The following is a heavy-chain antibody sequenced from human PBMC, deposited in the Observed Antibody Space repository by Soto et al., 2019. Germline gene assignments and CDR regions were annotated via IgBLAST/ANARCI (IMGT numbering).Heavy chain of an antibody. J-gene: IGHJ4*02. CDR2: IWYDGSNK. Sequence: QVQLVESGGGVVQPGRSLRLSCAASGFTFSSYGMHWVRQAPGNGLEWVAVIWYDGSNKYYADSVKGRFTISRDNSKNTLYLQMNSLRAEDTAVYYCARDLSYDSSGYYYPRGYFDYWGQGTLVTVSS. V-gene: IGHV3-33*01. CDR1: GFTFSSYG. CDR3: ARDLSYDSSGYYYPRGYFDY. D-gene: IGHD3-22*01.